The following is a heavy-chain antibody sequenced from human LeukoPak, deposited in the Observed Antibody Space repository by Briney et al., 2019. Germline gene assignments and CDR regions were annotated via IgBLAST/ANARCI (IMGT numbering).Heavy chain of an antibody. J-gene: IGHJ4*02. V-gene: IGHV1-18*01. CDR2: ISAYNGNT. CDR3: AREGSALRDLNYFDF. Sequence: ASVKVSWKASGYTFTSYGISWVRQAPGQGLEWMGWISAYNGNTNFAQKLQDRVTMTTDTSTSTAYMELRSLRSDDTAVYYCAREGSALRDLNYFDFWGQGTLVSVSS. CDR1: GYTFTSYG. D-gene: IGHD3-10*01.